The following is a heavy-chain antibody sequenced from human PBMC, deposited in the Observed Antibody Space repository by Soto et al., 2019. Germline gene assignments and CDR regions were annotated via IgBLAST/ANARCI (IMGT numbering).Heavy chain of an antibody. J-gene: IGHJ5*02. V-gene: IGHV1-69*02. D-gene: IGHD3-9*01. CDR1: GDSFSSYT. CDR3: ARSVRYFDWLRDWVDP. Sequence: QVQLVQSGPEVKKPGSSVKVSCKASGDSFSSYTFSWVRQAPGQGLEWMGKIIPMLDKTIYAPKFQGRVTITADKSTSTAYMELSSLTSEDTAVFYCARSVRYFDWLRDWVDPWGQGTLVTVSS. CDR2: IIPMLDKT.